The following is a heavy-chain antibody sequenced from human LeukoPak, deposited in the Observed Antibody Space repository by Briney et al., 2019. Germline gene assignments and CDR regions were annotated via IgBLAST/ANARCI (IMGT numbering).Heavy chain of an antibody. J-gene: IGHJ4*02. V-gene: IGHV4-61*02. CDR3: ASGNEVDVDY. D-gene: IGHD5-12*01. CDR2: VYTSGST. Sequence: KTSQTLSLTCTVSGGSISSGSYYWSWIRQPAGKGLEWIGRVYTSGSTNYNPSLKSRVTMSLDTSKNQFSLKLSSVTAADTAVYYCASGNEVDVDYWGQGTLVTVSS. CDR1: GGSISSGSYY.